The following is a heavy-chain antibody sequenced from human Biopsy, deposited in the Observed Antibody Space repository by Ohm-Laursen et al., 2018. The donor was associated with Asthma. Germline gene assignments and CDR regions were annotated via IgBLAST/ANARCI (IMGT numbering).Heavy chain of an antibody. CDR3: ARTFHFWSPYHAEHYQL. CDR2: IKHDGTEK. V-gene: IGHV3-7*01. D-gene: IGHD3-3*02. J-gene: IGHJ1*01. Sequence: SLRLSCAAPGFTFGDYWMSWVRQVPGKGLEWVANIKHDGTEKNHVDSLKGRFIISRDNAKNSLYLQMNSLRAEDTAVYYCARTFHFWSPYHAEHYQLWGQGTLVTVSS. CDR1: GFTFGDYW.